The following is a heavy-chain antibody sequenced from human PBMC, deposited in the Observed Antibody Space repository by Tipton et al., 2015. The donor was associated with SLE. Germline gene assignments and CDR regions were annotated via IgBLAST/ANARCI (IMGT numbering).Heavy chain of an antibody. D-gene: IGHD3-10*01. CDR3: ARHLWFGEPYGMDV. J-gene: IGHJ6*02. Sequence: TLSLTCTVSGGSINSYYWSWIRQPPGKGLEWIGEINHSGSTNYNPSLKSRVTISLDTSKNQFPLKLTSVTAADTAVYYCARHLWFGEPYGMDVWGQGTTVTVS. V-gene: IGHV4-34*01. CDR1: GGSINSYY. CDR2: INHSGST.